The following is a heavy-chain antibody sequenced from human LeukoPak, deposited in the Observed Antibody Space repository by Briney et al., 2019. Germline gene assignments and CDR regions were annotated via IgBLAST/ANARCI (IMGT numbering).Heavy chain of an antibody. CDR1: GFTFSSYS. J-gene: IGHJ4*02. CDR3: ARDTPTVTLLFDY. D-gene: IGHD4-17*01. V-gene: IGHV3-21*01. CDR2: ISSSSSYI. Sequence: GESLRLSCAASGFTFSSYSMNWVRQAPRKGLEWVSSISSSSSYIYYADSVKGRFTISRDNAKNSLYLQMNSLRAEDTAVYYCARDTPTVTLLFDYWGQGTLVTVSS.